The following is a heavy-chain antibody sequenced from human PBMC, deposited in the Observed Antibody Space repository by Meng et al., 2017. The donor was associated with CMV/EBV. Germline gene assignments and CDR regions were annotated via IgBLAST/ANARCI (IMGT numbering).Heavy chain of an antibody. CDR3: ARDAGTFLAYRGYFDY. D-gene: IGHD3-3*02. V-gene: IGHV1-69*10. CDR1: GGTFSSYV. J-gene: IGHJ4*02. CDR2: IIPILGIA. Sequence: SVKVSCKASGGTFSSYVISWVRQAPGQGLEWMGGIIPILGIANYAQKFQGRVTITADKSTSTAYMELSSLRSEDTAVYYCARDAGTFLAYRGYFDYWGQGTLVTVSS.